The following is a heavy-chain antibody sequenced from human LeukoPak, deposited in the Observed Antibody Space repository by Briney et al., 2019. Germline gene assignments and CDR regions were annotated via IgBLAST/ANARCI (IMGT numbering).Heavy chain of an antibody. CDR3: HKPVGTGSYNV. Sequence: SGPTLVKPTQTLTLTCTFSGFSLSITGVGVGWIRQPRGKALEWLAITFWNDDKSYSPSLKSRLTITKDTSKNQVVLIMTNMDPVDTATYCVHKPVGTGSYNVWGQGTLVTVSS. D-gene: IGHD3-10*01. CDR1: GFSLSITGVG. J-gene: IGHJ4*01. V-gene: IGHV2-5*01. CDR2: TFWNDDK.